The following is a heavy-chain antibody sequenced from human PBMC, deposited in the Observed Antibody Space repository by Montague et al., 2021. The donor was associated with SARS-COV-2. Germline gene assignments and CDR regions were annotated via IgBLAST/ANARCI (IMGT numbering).Heavy chain of an antibody. Sequence: FQRLSCAASGFTFSSYEMNWVRQAPGKGLEWVSYISSSGVTIYYADSVKGRFTISRDYAKNSLYLQMNSLRAEDTAVYYCARLRGYDYGLLYYYYMDVWGKGTTVTVSS. V-gene: IGHV3-48*03. CDR2: ISSSGVTI. CDR3: ARLRGYDYGLLYYYYMDV. J-gene: IGHJ6*03. D-gene: IGHD5-12*01. CDR1: GFTFSSYE.